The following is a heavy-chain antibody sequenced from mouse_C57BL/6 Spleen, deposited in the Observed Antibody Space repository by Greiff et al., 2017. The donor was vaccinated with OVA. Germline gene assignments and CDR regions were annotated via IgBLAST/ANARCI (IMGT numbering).Heavy chain of an antibody. CDR1: GYSITCDY. V-gene: IGHV3-8*01. CDR2: ISNSGST. J-gene: IGHJ2*01. CDR3: ARSSSGYYFDY. D-gene: IGHD3-2*02. Sequence: VQLMESGPGLAKPSQTLSLTCSVTGYSITCDYWTWIRQSPGNKLEYMGYISNSGSTYYNPSLKSRISISRDTSKNQYYLQLNSVTTEDTTTYYCARSSSGYYFDYWGQGTTLTVSS.